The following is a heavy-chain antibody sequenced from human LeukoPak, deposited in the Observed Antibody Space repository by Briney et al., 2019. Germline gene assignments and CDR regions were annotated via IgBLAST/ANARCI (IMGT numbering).Heavy chain of an antibody. D-gene: IGHD3-9*01. Sequence: ASVKVSCKASGYTFTGYYMHWVRQAPGQGLEWMGWINPNSGGTNYAQKFQGRVTMTRDTSISTAYVELSRLRSDDTAVYYCARNYDILTGSFDYWGQGTLVTVSS. J-gene: IGHJ4*02. CDR1: GYTFTGYY. V-gene: IGHV1-2*02. CDR3: ARNYDILTGSFDY. CDR2: INPNSGGT.